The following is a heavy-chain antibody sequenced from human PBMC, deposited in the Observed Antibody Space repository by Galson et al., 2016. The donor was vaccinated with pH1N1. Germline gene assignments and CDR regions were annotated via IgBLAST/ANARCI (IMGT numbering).Heavy chain of an antibody. CDR2: ITYTSGTT. Sequence: SLRLSCAASGFTFSNWHMDWVRQAPGEGLEWISFITYTSGTTYYADSAKGRFIVSRDNARNSLYLEMNSLRVEGRAVYYCARPGNYDGDRRGAFALWGQGTMVTVSP. V-gene: IGHV3-48*04. D-gene: IGHD4-23*01. CDR3: ARPGNYDGDRRGAFAL. CDR1: GFTFSNWH. J-gene: IGHJ3*01.